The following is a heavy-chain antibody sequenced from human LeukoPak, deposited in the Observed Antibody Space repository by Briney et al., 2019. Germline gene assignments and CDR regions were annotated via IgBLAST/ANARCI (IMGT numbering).Heavy chain of an antibody. Sequence: GGSLRLSCAASGFTFSSYSMNWVRQTPGKGLEWVSSISSDSSYIYYADSMKGRFTISRDNAKNSLSLQINSLRAEDTAVYYCARDPGYFVFYFDPWGQGTLVTVSS. J-gene: IGHJ4*02. CDR1: GFTFSSYS. V-gene: IGHV3-21*01. D-gene: IGHD3-9*01. CDR2: ISSDSSYI. CDR3: ARDPGYFVFYFDP.